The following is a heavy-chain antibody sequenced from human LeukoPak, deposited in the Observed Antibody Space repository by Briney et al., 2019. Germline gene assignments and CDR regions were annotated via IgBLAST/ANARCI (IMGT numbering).Heavy chain of an antibody. CDR2: ISSSGSTI. Sequence: GGSLRLSCAASGFTFSSYEMNWVRQAPGKGLEWVSYISSSGSTIYYADSVKGRFTISRDNAKNSLYLQMNSLRAEDTAVYYCARDAYCSGGSCYPLTFDCWGQGTLVTVSS. CDR3: ARDAYCSGGSCYPLTFDC. J-gene: IGHJ4*02. V-gene: IGHV3-48*03. CDR1: GFTFSSYE. D-gene: IGHD2-15*01.